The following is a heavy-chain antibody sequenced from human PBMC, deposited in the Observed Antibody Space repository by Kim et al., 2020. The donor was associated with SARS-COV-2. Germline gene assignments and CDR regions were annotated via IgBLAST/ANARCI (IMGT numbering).Heavy chain of an antibody. CDR1: GGSISSYY. Sequence: SETLSLTCTVSGGSISSYYWSWIRQPPGKGLEWIGYIYYSGSTNYNPSLKSRVTISVDTSKNQFSLKLSSVTAADTAVYYCARGNVLRYFDWPYSSGYDAFDIWGQGTMVTVSS. D-gene: IGHD3-9*01. CDR2: IYYSGST. J-gene: IGHJ3*02. CDR3: ARGNVLRYFDWPYSSGYDAFDI. V-gene: IGHV4-59*13.